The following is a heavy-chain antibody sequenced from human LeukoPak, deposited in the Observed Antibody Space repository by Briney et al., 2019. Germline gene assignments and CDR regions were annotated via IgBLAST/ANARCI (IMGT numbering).Heavy chain of an antibody. D-gene: IGHD3-3*01. Sequence: GGSLRLSCAASGFTFSNYWMSWVRQAPGKGLEWVANIKPDGSEKYCVDSVKGRFSISRDNVRNVLYLQMNNLRAGDTALYYCARGDFWSGDYTDAFDVWGQGTLVTVSS. J-gene: IGHJ4*02. V-gene: IGHV3-7*04. CDR2: IKPDGSEK. CDR1: GFTFSNYW. CDR3: ARGDFWSGDYTDAFDV.